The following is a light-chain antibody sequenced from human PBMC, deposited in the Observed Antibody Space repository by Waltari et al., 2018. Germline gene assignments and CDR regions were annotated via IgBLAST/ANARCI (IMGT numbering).Light chain of an antibody. V-gene: IGKV4-1*01. J-gene: IGKJ4*01. CDR1: QSVLLSSNNKND. CDR2: WAS. CDR3: RHYDSFPVA. Sequence: DIVLTQSPDSLAVSLGERATINCKSSQSVLLSSNNKNDLAWFQEKPVQPPKLLVYWASNRESVVTDRFRAIASGTDFTLAISSLQSADVAVYYCRHYDSFPVAFGGVTKV.